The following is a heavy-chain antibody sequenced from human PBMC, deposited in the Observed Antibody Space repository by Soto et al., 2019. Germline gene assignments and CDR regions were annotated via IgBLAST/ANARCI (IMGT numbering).Heavy chain of an antibody. CDR1: GYTFTNYY. Sequence: QVQLVQSGAEVMKPGASVKVSCKASGYTFTNYYIHWVRQAPGQGLEWMGMINPSGGSTSYTRKFQGRVTLTRDTSTSTVYMELSSLRSEDTAVYYCARESQSSGWSWFDYWGQGTLVTVSS. CDR2: INPSGGST. CDR3: ARESQSSGWSWFDY. J-gene: IGHJ4*02. D-gene: IGHD6-19*01. V-gene: IGHV1-46*01.